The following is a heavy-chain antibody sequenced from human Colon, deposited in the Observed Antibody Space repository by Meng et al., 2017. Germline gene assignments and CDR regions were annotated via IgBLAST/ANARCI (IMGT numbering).Heavy chain of an antibody. J-gene: IGHJ4*02. CDR2: IYYSGST. CDR1: GGSISTGGYY. V-gene: IGHV4-31*01. Sequence: QVQLQEPGPGLLKPSQTLSLTCTVSGGSISTGGYYWSWIRQLPGKGLEWIGYIYYSGSTYYNPSLRSLVSISVDTSKNQFSLRLTSVTAADTAVYYCARVRRSGDDFDYWGQGTLVTVSS. D-gene: IGHD1-26*01. CDR3: ARVRRSGDDFDY.